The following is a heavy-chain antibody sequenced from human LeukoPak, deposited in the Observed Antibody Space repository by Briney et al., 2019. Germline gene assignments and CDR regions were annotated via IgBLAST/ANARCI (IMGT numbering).Heavy chain of an antibody. V-gene: IGHV4-4*07. D-gene: IGHD6-13*01. Sequence: SETLPLTCTVSGGSISSYYWCWIRQPAGKGLEWVGRIYTSGSTNYNPSLKSRVTMSVDTSKNQFSLKLSSVTAADTAVYYCAGDVGSSWSREYYYYYMDVWGKGTTVTVSS. CDR2: IYTSGST. J-gene: IGHJ6*03. CDR1: GGSISSYY. CDR3: AGDVGSSWSREYYYYYMDV.